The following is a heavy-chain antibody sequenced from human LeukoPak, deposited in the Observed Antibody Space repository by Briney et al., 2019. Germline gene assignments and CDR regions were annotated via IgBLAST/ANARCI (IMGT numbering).Heavy chain of an antibody. D-gene: IGHD5-18*01. J-gene: IGHJ4*02. CDR3: AKGKDTAMVSPADY. CDR1: GFTFSSYA. V-gene: IGHV3-23*01. CDR2: ISGSGGYT. Sequence: GGSLRLSCAASGFTFSSYAMSWVRQAPGKGLEWVSAISGSGGYTYYADSVKGRFTISRDNSKNTLYLQMNSLRAEDTAVYYCAKGKDTAMVSPADYWGQGTLVTVSS.